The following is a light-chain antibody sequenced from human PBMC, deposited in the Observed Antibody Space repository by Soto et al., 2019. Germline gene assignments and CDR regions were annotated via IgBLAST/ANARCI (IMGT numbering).Light chain of an antibody. V-gene: IGLV2-14*01. CDR3: SSYTSSSTWV. CDR2: DVS. Sequence: SVLTQPASVSGSPGQSSTISCTGTSSDVGGYNYVSWYQQHPGKAPKLMIYDVSNRPSGVSNRFSGSKSGNTASLTISGLQAEDEADYYCSSYTSSSTWVFGTGTKVTVL. J-gene: IGLJ1*01. CDR1: SSDVGGYNY.